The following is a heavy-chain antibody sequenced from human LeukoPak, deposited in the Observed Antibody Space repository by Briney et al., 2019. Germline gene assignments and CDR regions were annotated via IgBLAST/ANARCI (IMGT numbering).Heavy chain of an antibody. Sequence: ASVKVSCKASGYTFTSYYMHWVRQAPGQGLEWMGWISDYNGNTNYAQKFQGRVTMTTDTSTTTAYMELRSLRSDDTAVYYCARGRLGFCSGGSCSDFDYWGQGTLVSVSS. J-gene: IGHJ4*02. CDR1: GYTFTSYY. CDR2: ISDYNGNT. CDR3: ARGRLGFCSGGSCSDFDY. D-gene: IGHD2-15*01. V-gene: IGHV1-18*04.